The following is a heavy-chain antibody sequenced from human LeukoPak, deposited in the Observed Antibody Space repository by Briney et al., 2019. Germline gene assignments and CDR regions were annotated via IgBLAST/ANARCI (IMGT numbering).Heavy chain of an antibody. V-gene: IGHV3-11*01. Sequence: GGSLRLSCTVSGFTLTDHYMSWFRQSPGRGLEWISWITSGGTTRDYADSVKGRFTISRANTKNSVYLQMTSLRPDDTAVYYCARDPDYGDPYWGQGTLVTVSS. CDR3: ARDPDYGDPY. D-gene: IGHD4-17*01. CDR2: ITSGGTTR. J-gene: IGHJ4*02. CDR1: GFTLTDHY.